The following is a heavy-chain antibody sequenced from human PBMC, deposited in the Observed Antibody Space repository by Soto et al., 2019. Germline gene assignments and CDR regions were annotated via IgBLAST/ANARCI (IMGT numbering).Heavy chain of an antibody. V-gene: IGHV3-21*01. CDR1: GFTFSSYS. D-gene: IGHD5-18*01. CDR2: ISSSSSYI. Sequence: GESLKISCAASGFTFSSYSMNWVRQAPGKGLEWVSSISSSSSYIYYADSVKGRFTISRDNAKNSLYLQMNSLRAEDTAVYYCAREDTAMVKYFDYWGQGTLVTVSS. CDR3: AREDTAMVKYFDY. J-gene: IGHJ4*02.